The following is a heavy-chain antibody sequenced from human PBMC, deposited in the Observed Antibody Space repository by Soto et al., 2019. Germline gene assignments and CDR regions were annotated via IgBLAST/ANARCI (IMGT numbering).Heavy chain of an antibody. CDR3: ATLWGQD. J-gene: IGHJ4*02. Sequence: QLQLQESGPGLVKPSETLSLTCTVSGGSISSSSYYWGWIRQPPGKGLEWIGRIYHSGSTYYNPSLTSRVTISVDTSKNQFSMKLSSVTVADTAVYYCATLWGQDWGQGTLVTVSS. D-gene: IGHD3-10*01. CDR1: GGSISSSSYY. CDR2: IYHSGST. V-gene: IGHV4-39*01.